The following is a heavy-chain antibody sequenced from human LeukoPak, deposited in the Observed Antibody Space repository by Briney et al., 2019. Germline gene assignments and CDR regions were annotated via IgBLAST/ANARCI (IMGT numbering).Heavy chain of an antibody. J-gene: IGHJ4*02. CDR2: IKSKTDGGTT. Sequence: GGSLRLSCAASGFTFSNAWMSWVRQAPGKGLEWVGRIKSKTDGGTTDYAAPVKGRFTISRDDSKNTLYLQVNSLKTEDTAVYYCTTGERAYYYDSSGFDYWGQGTLVTVSS. CDR3: TTGERAYYYDSSGFDY. V-gene: IGHV3-15*01. CDR1: GFTFSNAW. D-gene: IGHD3-22*01.